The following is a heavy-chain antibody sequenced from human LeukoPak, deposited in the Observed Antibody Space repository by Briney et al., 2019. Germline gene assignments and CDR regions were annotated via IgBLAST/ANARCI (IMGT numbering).Heavy chain of an antibody. CDR1: GYTLTELS. CDR2: FDPEDGET. Sequence: ASVKVSCKVSGYTLTELSMHWVRQAPGKGLEWMGGFDPEDGETIYAQKFQGRVTMTRDTSTSTVYTELSSLRSEDTAVYYCARSLSIAARPRYYYMDVWGKGTTVTVSS. CDR3: ARSLSIAARPRYYYMDV. D-gene: IGHD6-6*01. V-gene: IGHV1-24*01. J-gene: IGHJ6*03.